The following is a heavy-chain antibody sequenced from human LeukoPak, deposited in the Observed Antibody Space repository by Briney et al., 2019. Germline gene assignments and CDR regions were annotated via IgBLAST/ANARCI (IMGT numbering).Heavy chain of an antibody. CDR3: ARQGDSSSRAGNDY. D-gene: IGHD6-13*01. V-gene: IGHV3-11*04. J-gene: IGHJ4*02. CDR2: ISNTASIM. Sequence: PGGSLRLSCAASGFTFSDYYMSWIRQAPGKGLEWISYISNTASIMYYPDSVKGRFTISRDNAKNSLYLQMDSLRVEDTAVYYCARQGDSSSRAGNDYWGQGTLVTVSS. CDR1: GFTFSDYY.